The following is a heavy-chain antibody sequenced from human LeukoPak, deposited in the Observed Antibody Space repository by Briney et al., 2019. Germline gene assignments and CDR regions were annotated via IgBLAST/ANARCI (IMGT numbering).Heavy chain of an antibody. Sequence: GGSLRLSCAASGFTFGSFSMNWVRQAPGKGLEWVSAIYPSGDSTYYADSVKGRFTISRDNSRNTLYLQMHSLSAEDAAVYYCAKDVKPDSGRDVDYWGQGTLVTVSS. V-gene: IGHV3-23*01. CDR1: GFTFGSFS. J-gene: IGHJ4*02. CDR3: AKDVKPDSGRDVDY. D-gene: IGHD6-19*01. CDR2: IYPSGDST.